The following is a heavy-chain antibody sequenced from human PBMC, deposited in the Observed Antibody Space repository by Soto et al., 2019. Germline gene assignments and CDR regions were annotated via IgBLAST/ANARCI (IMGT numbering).Heavy chain of an antibody. V-gene: IGHV3-23*01. Sequence: GESLKISCAASGFTFSSYAMSWVRQAPGKGLEWVSAISGSGGSTYYADSVKGRFTISRDNSKNTLYLQMNSLRAEDTAVYYCAKNIVGATMAYYFDYWGQGTLVTVSS. CDR3: AKNIVGATMAYYFDY. D-gene: IGHD1-26*01. CDR1: GFTFSSYA. CDR2: ISGSGGST. J-gene: IGHJ4*02.